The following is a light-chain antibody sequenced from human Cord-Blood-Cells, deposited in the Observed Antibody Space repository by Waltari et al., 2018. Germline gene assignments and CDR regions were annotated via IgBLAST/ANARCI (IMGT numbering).Light chain of an antibody. CDR2: GAS. Sequence: EIVMTPSPAPLSVSPGERATLPCRASQSVSSNLAWYQQKPGQAPRRLIYGASTRATGIPARFSGSGSGTEFTLTISSLQSEDFAVYYCQQYNNWPPFTFGPGTKVDIK. CDR3: QQYNNWPPFT. J-gene: IGKJ3*01. CDR1: QSVSSN. V-gene: IGKV3-15*01.